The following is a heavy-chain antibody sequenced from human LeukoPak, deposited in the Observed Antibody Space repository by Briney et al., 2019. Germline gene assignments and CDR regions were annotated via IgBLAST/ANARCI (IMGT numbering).Heavy chain of an antibody. CDR1: RGSITSSSYY. CDR2: IYYIGIT. V-gene: IGHV4-39*01. CDR3: ARHSRYHFWSGYV. Sequence: SEALSCASPVPRGSITSSSYYWGWIRPPPGKGREGIVIIYYIGITYYTPSLNRRLTISVDTSNHHFSLKLSSVTAAHTAVYYCARHSRYHFWSGYVWGQGTLVTVSS. D-gene: IGHD3-3*01. J-gene: IGHJ4*02.